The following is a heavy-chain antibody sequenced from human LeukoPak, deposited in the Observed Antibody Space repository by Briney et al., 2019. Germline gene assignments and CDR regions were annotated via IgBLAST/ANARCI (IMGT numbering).Heavy chain of an antibody. CDR1: GGSISSSSYY. CDR3: ATQSGIAVAGQPFDY. J-gene: IGHJ4*02. D-gene: IGHD6-19*01. Sequence: PSETLSLTXTVSGGSISSSSYYWGWIRQPPGKGLEWIGSIYESGSTYYNPSLKSRVTISVDTSKNQFSLELSSVTAADTAVYYCATQSGIAVAGQPFDYWGQGTLVTVSS. CDR2: IYESGST. V-gene: IGHV4-39*01.